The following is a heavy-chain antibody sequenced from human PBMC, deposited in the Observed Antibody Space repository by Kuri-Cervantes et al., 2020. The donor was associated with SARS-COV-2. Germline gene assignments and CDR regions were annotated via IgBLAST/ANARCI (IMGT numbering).Heavy chain of an antibody. Sequence: GGSLRLSCAASGFTFDDYAMHWVRQAPGKGLEWVSGISWNGGNLGYADSVQGRFTISRDNAKNSLYLQMNSLRAEDTAVYYCARDRFGYCDVWGQGTLVTVSS. D-gene: IGHD2-21*01. CDR2: ISWNGGNL. V-gene: IGHV3-9*01. CDR1: GFTFDDYA. J-gene: IGHJ4*02. CDR3: ARDRFGYCDV.